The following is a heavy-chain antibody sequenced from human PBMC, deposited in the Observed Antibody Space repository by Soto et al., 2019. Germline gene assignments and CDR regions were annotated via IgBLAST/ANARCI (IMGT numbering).Heavy chain of an antibody. CDR3: AKLSSGWSRADYGMYV. J-gene: IGHJ6*02. CDR1: GFTFSSYG. CDR2: ISYDGSNK. Sequence: QVQLVESGGGVVQPGRSLRLSCAASGFTFSSYGMHWVRQAPGKGLEWVAVISYDGSNKYYADSVKGRFTISRDNSKNTLYLQMNSLRAEDTAVYYCAKLSSGWSRADYGMYVWGQGTTVTVSS. V-gene: IGHV3-30*18. D-gene: IGHD6-19*01.